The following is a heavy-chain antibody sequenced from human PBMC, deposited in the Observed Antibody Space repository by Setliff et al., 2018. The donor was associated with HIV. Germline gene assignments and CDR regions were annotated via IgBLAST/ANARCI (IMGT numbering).Heavy chain of an antibody. D-gene: IGHD5-18*01. J-gene: IGHJ4*02. Sequence: GASVKVSCKASTYTFSSYVINWVRQAPGQGLEWMGRISVYNGNTNYAQKLQGRVTMTTDTSTSTAYMELRSLRSDDTAVYYCAAWDPSRGYSYGYFDYWGQGTPVTVSS. CDR3: AAWDPSRGYSYGYFDY. V-gene: IGHV1-18*01. CDR2: ISVYNGNT. CDR1: TYTFSSYV.